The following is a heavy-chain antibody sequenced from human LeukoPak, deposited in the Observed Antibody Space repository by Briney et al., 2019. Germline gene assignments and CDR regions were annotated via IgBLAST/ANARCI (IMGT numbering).Heavy chain of an antibody. J-gene: IGHJ5*02. D-gene: IGHD3-10*01. CDR2: INPNSGGT. Sequence: ASVKVSRKASGYTFTGYYMHWVRQAPGQGLEWMGRINPNSGGTNYAQKFQGRVTMTRDTSISTAYMELSRLRSDDTAVYYCARGPRSYYGSGSYTWFDPWGQGTLVTVSS. V-gene: IGHV1-2*06. CDR3: ARGPRSYYGSGSYTWFDP. CDR1: GYTFTGYY.